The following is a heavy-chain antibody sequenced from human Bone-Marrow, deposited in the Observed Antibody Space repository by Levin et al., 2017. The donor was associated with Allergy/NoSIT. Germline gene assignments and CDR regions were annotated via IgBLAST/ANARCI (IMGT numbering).Heavy chain of an antibody. CDR2: ISSSGSTI. CDR1: GFTFSDYY. D-gene: IGHD6-13*01. V-gene: IGHV3-11*01. CDR3: ARDQGSSSWYFYYYGMDV. Sequence: GESLKISCAASGFTFSDYYMSWIRQAPGKGLEWVSYISSSGSTIYYADSVKGRFTISRDNAKNSLYLQMNSLRAEDTAVYYCARDQGSSSWYFYYYGMDVWGQGTTVTVSS. J-gene: IGHJ6*02.